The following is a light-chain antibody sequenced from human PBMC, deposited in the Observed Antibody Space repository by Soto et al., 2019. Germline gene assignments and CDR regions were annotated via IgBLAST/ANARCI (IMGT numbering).Light chain of an antibody. V-gene: IGLV2-14*01. CDR1: TCDVGRYNY. J-gene: IGLJ1*01. Sequence: QSVLTQPASVSGSPGQSITISCTGTTCDVGRYNYVSWYQQHPGKAPKLIIYDVSNRPSGVSNRFSGSKSGNTASLTISGLQAEDEADYYCNSYTSSSTYVFGTGTKVTVL. CDR3: NSYTSSSTYV. CDR2: DVS.